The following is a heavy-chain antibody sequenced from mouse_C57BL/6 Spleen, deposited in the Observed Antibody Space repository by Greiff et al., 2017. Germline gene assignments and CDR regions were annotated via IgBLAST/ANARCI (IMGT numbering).Heavy chain of an antibody. Sequence: QVQLQQSGPELVKPGASVKISCKASGYAFSSSWMNWVKQRPGKGLEWIGRIYPGDGDTNYTGKFKGKATLTADKSSSTAYLQLSSLTSEDSAVEFCCYGSCYVYAMDYWGQGTSVTVSS. CDR2: IYPGDGDT. D-gene: IGHD1-1*01. V-gene: IGHV1-82*01. CDR3: CYGSCYVYAMDY. J-gene: IGHJ4*01. CDR1: GYAFSSSW.